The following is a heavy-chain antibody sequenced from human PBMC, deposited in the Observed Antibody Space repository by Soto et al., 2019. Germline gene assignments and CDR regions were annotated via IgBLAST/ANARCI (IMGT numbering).Heavy chain of an antibody. J-gene: IGHJ3*02. CDR3: ARGASMVRGVILDAFDI. V-gene: IGHV1-3*01. D-gene: IGHD3-10*01. CDR1: GYTFTNYA. Sequence: ASAKVSCKASGYTFTNYAMHWVRQAPGQRLEWMGWINAGNGNTKYSQKFQGRVTITRDTSASTAYMELSSLRSEDTAVYYCARGASMVRGVILDAFDIWGQGTMVT. CDR2: INAGNGNT.